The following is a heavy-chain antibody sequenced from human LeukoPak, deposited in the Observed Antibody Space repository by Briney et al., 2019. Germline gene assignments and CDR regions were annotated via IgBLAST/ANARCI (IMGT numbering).Heavy chain of an antibody. D-gene: IGHD2-21*02. CDR3: ARDRAYCGGDCYLNDPFDI. V-gene: IGHV3-21*01. CDR1: GFAFSTYS. Sequence: GGSLRLSCAASGFAFSTYSMNWVRQAPGKGLEWVSSISSRSSYRYYADLVRGRFTISRDNAKNSLYLQMNSLRVEDTAVYYCARDRAYCGGDCYLNDPFDIWGQGAMVTVSS. J-gene: IGHJ3*02. CDR2: ISSRSSYR.